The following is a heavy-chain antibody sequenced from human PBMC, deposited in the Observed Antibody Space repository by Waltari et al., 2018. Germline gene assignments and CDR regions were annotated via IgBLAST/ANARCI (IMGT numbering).Heavy chain of an antibody. Sequence: QVQLVQSGAEVKKPGSSVKVSCKASGGNVSSYPTSWVRQAPGQGLEWMGAIIPIFGTANSAQKFQGRVTITADESTSTAYMELSSLRSEDTAVYYCARGVVAATPLSSAFDIWGQGTMVTVSS. CDR1: GGNVSSYP. CDR3: ARGVVAATPLSSAFDI. CDR2: IIPIFGTA. V-gene: IGHV1-69*12. D-gene: IGHD2-15*01. J-gene: IGHJ3*02.